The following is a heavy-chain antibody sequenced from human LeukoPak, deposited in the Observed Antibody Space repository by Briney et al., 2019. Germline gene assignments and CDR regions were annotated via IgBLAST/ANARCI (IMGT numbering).Heavy chain of an antibody. CDR2: IRSKAYGGTT. V-gene: IGHV3-49*04. CDR3: TRVTYSGYDYLFDY. J-gene: IGHJ4*02. CDR1: GFTFGDYA. D-gene: IGHD5-12*01. Sequence: QPGGSLRLSCTASGFTFGDYAMSWVRQAPGKGLEWVGFIRSKAYGGTTEYAASVKGRFTISRDDSKSIAYLQMNSLKTEDTAVYYCTRVTYSGYDYLFDYWGQGTLVTVSS.